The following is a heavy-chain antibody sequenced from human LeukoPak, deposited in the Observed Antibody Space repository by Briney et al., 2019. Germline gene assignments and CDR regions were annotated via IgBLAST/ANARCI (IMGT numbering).Heavy chain of an antibody. J-gene: IGHJ4*02. CDR3: ASDRVLGSGSLDN. Sequence: GGSLRLSCTASGFRFSDFWMHWVRQAPGKGLVWVSRIRGDGYDTNYADSVKGRFNISRDNAQNTLYLQMNSRRAEDTAVYYCASDRVLGSGSLDNWGQGTLVTVSS. CDR2: IRGDGYDT. CDR1: GFRFSDFW. D-gene: IGHD3-10*01. V-gene: IGHV3-74*01.